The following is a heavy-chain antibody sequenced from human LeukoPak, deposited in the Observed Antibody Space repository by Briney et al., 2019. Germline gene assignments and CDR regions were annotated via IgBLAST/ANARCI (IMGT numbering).Heavy chain of an antibody. CDR2: TYHSGST. CDR3: ARAQGYFDSSGYLSFDY. J-gene: IGHJ4*02. CDR1: GGSISSGGYS. V-gene: IGHV4-30-2*01. D-gene: IGHD3-22*01. Sequence: PSETLSLTCAVSGGSISSGGYSWSLIRQPPGKGLEWIGYTYHSGSTYYNPSLKSRVTISVDRSKNQFSLKLSSVTAADTAVYYCARAQGYFDSSGYLSFDYWGQGTLVTVSS.